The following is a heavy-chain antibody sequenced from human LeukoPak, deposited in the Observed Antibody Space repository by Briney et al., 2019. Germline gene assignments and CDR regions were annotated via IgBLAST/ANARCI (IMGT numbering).Heavy chain of an antibody. CDR2: ISYTSAYI. J-gene: IGHJ5*02. CDR3: ASSALDH. Sequence: GESLRLSCAASGFTFSDYNMNWVRQAPGKGLEWVSSISYTSAYIYYADSVKGRFTISRDNTENSVYLQMNSLRVEDTAVYYCASSALDHWGQGVLVLVSS. CDR1: GFTFSDYN. V-gene: IGHV3-21*01.